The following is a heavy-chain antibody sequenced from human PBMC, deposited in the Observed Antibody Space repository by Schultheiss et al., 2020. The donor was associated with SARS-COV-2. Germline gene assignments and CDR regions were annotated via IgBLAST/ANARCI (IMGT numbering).Heavy chain of an antibody. CDR2: INAGNGNT. CDR3: ARVRMTTVTDDAFDI. D-gene: IGHD4-17*01. CDR1: GYTFTSYG. V-gene: IGHV1-18*01. J-gene: IGHJ3*02. Sequence: ASVKVSCKASGYTFTSYGISWVRQAPGQRLEWMGWINAGNGNTNYAQKLQGRVTMTTDTSTSTAYMELRSLRSDDTAVYYCARVRMTTVTDDAFDIWGQGTMVTVSS.